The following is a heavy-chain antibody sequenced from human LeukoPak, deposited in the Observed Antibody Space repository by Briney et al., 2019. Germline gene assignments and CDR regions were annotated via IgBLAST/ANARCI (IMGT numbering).Heavy chain of an antibody. V-gene: IGHV3-30-3*01. Sequence: GGSLRLSCAASGFTFSSYAMHWVRQAPGKGLEGVAVISYDGSNKYYADPVKGRFTISRENSKNTLYLQMNSLRAEDPAVYYCATTYQTSSSWGHDAFDIWGQGTMVTVSS. D-gene: IGHD6-13*01. CDR3: ATTYQTSSSWGHDAFDI. CDR1: GFTFSSYA. J-gene: IGHJ3*02. CDR2: ISYDGSNK.